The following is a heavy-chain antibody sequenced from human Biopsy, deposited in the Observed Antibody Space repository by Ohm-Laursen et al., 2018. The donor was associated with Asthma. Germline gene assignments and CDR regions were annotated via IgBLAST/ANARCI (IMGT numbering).Heavy chain of an antibody. CDR2: INSVFGTT. CDR1: GGTFNTYV. CDR3: ARKAGSCISRTCYSLDF. J-gene: IGHJ4*02. D-gene: IGHD2-2*01. V-gene: IGHV1-69*13. Sequence: ASVKVSCKTLGGTFNTYVIGWVRQAPGQGLEWMGGINSVFGTTTYPQKFQDRVTITADDSTSSVYMELSSLRSEDTAVYYCARKAGSCISRTCYSLDFWGQGTLVTVSS.